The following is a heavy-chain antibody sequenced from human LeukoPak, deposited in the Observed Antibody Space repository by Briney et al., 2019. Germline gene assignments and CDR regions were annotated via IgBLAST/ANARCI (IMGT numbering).Heavy chain of an antibody. CDR2: IYYSGST. J-gene: IGHJ4*02. CDR3: ARGPPPDFDY. CDR1: GGSISSYY. V-gene: IGHV4-39*07. Sequence: SETLSLTCTVSGGSISSYYWGWIRQPPGKGLEWFGSIYYSGSTYYNPSLKSRVTLSVDTSKNQFSLKLSSVTAADTAVYYCARGPPPDFDYWGRGTLVTVSS.